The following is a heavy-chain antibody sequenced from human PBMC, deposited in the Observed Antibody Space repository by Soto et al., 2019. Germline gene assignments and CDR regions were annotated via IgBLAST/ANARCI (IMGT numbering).Heavy chain of an antibody. J-gene: IGHJ4*02. CDR1: GYTFTAYY. D-gene: IGHD5-18*01. Sequence: QVQLVQSGAEVKKPGASVKVSCNTSGYTFTAYYMHWVRQAPGQGLEWMGWINPNSGGTNYAQKVQGWVTMTRDTSISTAYMELSRLTSDDTAVYYCARDSIYNSYGTYFDYWGQGTLVTVSS. CDR3: ARDSIYNSYGTYFDY. V-gene: IGHV1-2*04. CDR2: INPNSGGT.